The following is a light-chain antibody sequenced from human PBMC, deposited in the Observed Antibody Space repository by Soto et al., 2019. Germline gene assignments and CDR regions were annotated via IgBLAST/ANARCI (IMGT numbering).Light chain of an antibody. CDR2: GAS. J-gene: IGKJ5*01. CDR3: QQYNNWPTIT. V-gene: IGKV3-15*01. CDR1: ESVRSY. Sequence: EVVMTQSPATLSVSPGERATLSCRASESVRSYLAWYQQKPGQAPRLLIYGASTRATGIPARFSGSGSGTEFTLTISSLQSEDFAIYYCQQYNNWPTITFGQGTRLEIK.